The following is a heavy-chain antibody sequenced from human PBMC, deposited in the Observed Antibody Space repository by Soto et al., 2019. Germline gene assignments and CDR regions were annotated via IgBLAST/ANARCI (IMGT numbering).Heavy chain of an antibody. Sequence: GGSLRLSSAASGFTFSDYYMSWIRQAAGNGLEWVSYISSSGSTIYYADSVKGRFTISRDNAKNSLYLQMNSLRAEDTAVYYCARAKLIAALPYWFHGTLVTVSS. CDR3: ARAKLIAALPY. D-gene: IGHD6-13*01. V-gene: IGHV3-11*01. CDR1: GFTFSDYY. J-gene: IGHJ4*01. CDR2: ISSSGSTI.